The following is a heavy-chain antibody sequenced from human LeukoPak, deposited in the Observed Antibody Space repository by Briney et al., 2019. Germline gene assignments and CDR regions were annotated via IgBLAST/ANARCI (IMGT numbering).Heavy chain of an antibody. CDR3: ARHSGYSYGYAYYYYYMDV. CDR2: IDYSGST. V-gene: IGHV4-39*01. J-gene: IGHJ6*03. Sequence: SETLSLTCTVSGGSISSSSYYWGWIRQPPGKGLEWIGSIDYSGSTYYNPSLKSRVTISVDPSKNQFSLKLSSVTAADTAVYYCARHSGYSYGYAYYYYYMDVWGKGTTVTVPS. CDR1: GGSISSSSYY. D-gene: IGHD5-18*01.